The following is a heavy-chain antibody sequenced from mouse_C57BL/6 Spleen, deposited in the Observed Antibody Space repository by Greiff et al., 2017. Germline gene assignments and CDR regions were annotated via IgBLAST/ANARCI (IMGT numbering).Heavy chain of an antibody. J-gene: IGHJ3*01. V-gene: IGHV1-54*01. D-gene: IGHD1-1*01. CDR2: IYPGSGST. CDR3: ARREFITTVGGFAY. CDR1: GYAFTNYL. Sequence: QVQLQQSGAELVRPGTSVKVSCKASGYAFTNYLIEWVKQRPGQGLEWIGDIYPGSGSTNYNEKFKSKATLTVDTSSSTAYMQLSSLTSEDSAVYYCARREFITTVGGFAYWGQGTLVTVSA.